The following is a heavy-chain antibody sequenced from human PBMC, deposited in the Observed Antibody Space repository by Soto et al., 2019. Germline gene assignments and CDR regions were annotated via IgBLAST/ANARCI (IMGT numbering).Heavy chain of an antibody. CDR3: ALGHPGFDAFDT. CDR1: GYSFTSYW. J-gene: IGHJ3*02. CDR2: IDPSDSYT. D-gene: IGHD3-16*01. Sequence: LGESLKISCKGSGYSFTSYWISWVRQMPGKGLEWMGRIDPSDSYTNYSPSFQGHVTISADKSISTAYLQWSSLKASDTAMYYCALGHPGFDAFDTWGQGTMVTVSS. V-gene: IGHV5-10-1*01.